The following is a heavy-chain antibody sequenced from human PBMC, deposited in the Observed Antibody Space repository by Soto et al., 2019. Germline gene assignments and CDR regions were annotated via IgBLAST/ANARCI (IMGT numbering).Heavy chain of an antibody. J-gene: IGHJ4*02. Sequence: QITLKESGPTLVKPTQTLTLTCTFSGFSLTTDRVGVGWIRRPPGEAMEWLAVIYWDGSKTYTPPLESRLTITKHTSTNQAALTMTNMDSLDTATYYCTHAYGGRSLFWGQGTLVTVSS. CDR2: IYWDGSK. V-gene: IGHV2-5*02. D-gene: IGHD1-26*01. CDR1: GFSLTTDRVG. CDR3: THAYGGRSLF.